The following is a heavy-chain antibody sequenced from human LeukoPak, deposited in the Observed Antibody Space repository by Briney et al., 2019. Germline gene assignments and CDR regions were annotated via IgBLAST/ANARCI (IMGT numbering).Heavy chain of an antibody. J-gene: IGHJ6*02. D-gene: IGHD2-15*01. Sequence: EASETLSLTCTVSGGSISSGGYYWSWIRQHPGKGLEWIGYIYYSGSTYYNPSLKSRVTISVDTSKNQFSLKLSSVTAADTAVYYCARDYEVVADYYYYGMDVWGQGTTVTVSS. CDR1: GGSISSGGYY. CDR2: IYYSGST. CDR3: ARDYEVVADYYYYGMDV. V-gene: IGHV4-31*03.